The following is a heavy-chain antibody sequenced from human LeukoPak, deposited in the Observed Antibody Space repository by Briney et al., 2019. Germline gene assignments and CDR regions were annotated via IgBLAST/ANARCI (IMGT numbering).Heavy chain of an antibody. CDR2: ISWDGGST. V-gene: IGHV3-43*01. J-gene: IGHJ4*02. CDR1: GFTFDDYT. D-gene: IGHD1-1*01. CDR3: AKGQNVRLDKTDFDY. Sequence: GGSLRLSCAASGFTFDDYTMHWVRQAPGKGLEWVSLISWDGGSTYYADSVKGRFTISRDNSKNSLYLQMNSLRTEDTALYYCAKGQNVRLDKTDFDYWGQGTLVTVSS.